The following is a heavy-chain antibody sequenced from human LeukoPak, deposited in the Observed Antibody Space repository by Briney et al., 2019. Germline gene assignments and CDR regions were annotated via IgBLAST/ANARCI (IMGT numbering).Heavy chain of an antibody. V-gene: IGHV4-61*08. D-gene: IGHD5-12*01. CDR3: ASGYRGDDSASDI. CDR1: GGSVSSGGYY. Sequence: PSETLSLTCTVSGGSVSSGGYYWSWIRQPPGKGLEWIGYIYYSGSTKYNPSLKSRVTISVDTSKNQFSLKVNSVTAADTAVYYCASGYRGDDSASDIWGQGTMVTVSS. J-gene: IGHJ3*02. CDR2: IYYSGST.